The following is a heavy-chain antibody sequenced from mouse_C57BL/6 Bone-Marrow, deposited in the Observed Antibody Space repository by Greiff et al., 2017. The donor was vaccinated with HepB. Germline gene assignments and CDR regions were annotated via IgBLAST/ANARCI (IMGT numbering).Heavy chain of an antibody. CDR2: ISYSGST. CDR3: ESELGRAWFAY. D-gene: IGHD4-1*01. J-gene: IGHJ3*01. Sequence: EVKVVESGPGMVKPSQSLSLTCTVTGYSITSGYDWHWIRHFPGNKLEWMGYISYSGSTNYNPSLKSRISITHDTSKNHFFLKLNSVTTEDTATEYCESELGRAWFAYWGQGTLVTVSA. CDR1: GYSITSGYD. V-gene: IGHV3-1*01.